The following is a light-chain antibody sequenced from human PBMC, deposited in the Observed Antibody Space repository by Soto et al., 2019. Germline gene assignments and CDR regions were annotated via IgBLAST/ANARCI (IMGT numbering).Light chain of an antibody. J-gene: IGKJ1*01. CDR2: GAS. V-gene: IGKV3-20*01. CDR1: QSVSSNN. CDR3: QQYGNSLWT. Sequence: EIVLTQSPDTLSLSPGERATLSCRASQSVSSNNLVWYQQKVGQAPRLLIYGASSRATGIPDRFSGSGSGTDFTLSISRLETDDFAVYYCQQYGNSLWTSGQGTKVEVK.